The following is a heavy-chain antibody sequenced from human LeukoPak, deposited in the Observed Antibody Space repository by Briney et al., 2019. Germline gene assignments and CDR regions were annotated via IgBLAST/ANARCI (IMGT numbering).Heavy chain of an antibody. V-gene: IGHV3-11*01. J-gene: IGHJ4*02. CDR2: ISSSGSTI. CDR1: GFTFSDYY. Sequence: PGGSLRLSCAASGFTFSDYYMSWIRQAPGKGLEWVSYISSSGSTIYYADSVKGRFTISSDNAKNSLYLQMNSLRAEDTAVYYCARVYNRITMIVVVYFDYWGQGTLVTVSS. CDR3: ARVYNRITMIVVVYFDY. D-gene: IGHD3-22*01.